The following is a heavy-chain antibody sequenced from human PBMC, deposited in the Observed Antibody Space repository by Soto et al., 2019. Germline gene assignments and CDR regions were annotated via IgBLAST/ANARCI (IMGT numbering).Heavy chain of an antibody. CDR3: VKGKYSSSGLLDWFDP. V-gene: IGHV3-64D*06. J-gene: IGHJ5*01. CDR2: ISSNGGST. D-gene: IGHD6-6*01. CDR1: GFTFSSYA. Sequence: LRLSCSGSGFTFSSYAMHWVRQAPGKGLEYASAISSNGGSTYYADSVKGRFTISRDNSKKTLYLQMTSLRVEDTAVYYCVKGKYSSSGLLDWFDPWVQGTVVTVPS.